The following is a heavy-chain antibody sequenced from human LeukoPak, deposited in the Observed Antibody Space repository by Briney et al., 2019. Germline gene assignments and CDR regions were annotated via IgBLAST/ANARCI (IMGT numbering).Heavy chain of an antibody. J-gene: IGHJ4*02. CDR1: DTSINTYY. CDR3: AKVAKYYYGPKTYFFFEN. Sequence: KSSETLSLICTVSDTSINTYYWSWLRQPAGKGLEWIGHMYATGTTNYNPSLKSRVSMSIDTSKNQISLNLRSVTAADTAVYYCAKVAKYYYGPKTYFFFENWGQGTLVTVSS. V-gene: IGHV4-4*07. CDR2: MYATGTT. D-gene: IGHD3-10*01.